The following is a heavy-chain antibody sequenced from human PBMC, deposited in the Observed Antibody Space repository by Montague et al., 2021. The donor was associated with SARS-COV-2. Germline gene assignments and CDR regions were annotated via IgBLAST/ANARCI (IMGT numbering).Heavy chain of an antibody. CDR3: TRLSLGWNTD. D-gene: IGHD1-1*01. J-gene: IGHJ1*01. Sequence: SETLSLTCTVSGDSMTDSYWSWIRQPPGKGLEYIGYIYFSGSPNYNPSLKSRLTISVDTSKNQFSLKLSSVTAADTAVYFCTRLSLGWNTDWGQGTLVTVSS. V-gene: IGHV4-59*08. CDR1: GDSMTDSY. CDR2: IYFSGSP.